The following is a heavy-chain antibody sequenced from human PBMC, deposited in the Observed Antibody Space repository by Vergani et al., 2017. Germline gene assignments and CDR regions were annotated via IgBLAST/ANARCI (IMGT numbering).Heavy chain of an antibody. CDR3: ARTNSGSSYGGDYYYYGMDV. D-gene: IGHD1-26*01. J-gene: IGHJ6*02. CDR1: GGTFSSYA. Sequence: QVQLVQSGAEVKKPGSSVKVSCKASGGTFSSYAISWVRQAPGQGLEWMGGIIPIFGTANYAQKFQGRVTITADESTSTAYMELSSLGSEDTAGYYCARTNSGSSYGGDYYYYGMDVWGQGTTVTVSS. V-gene: IGHV1-69*12. CDR2: IIPIFGTA.